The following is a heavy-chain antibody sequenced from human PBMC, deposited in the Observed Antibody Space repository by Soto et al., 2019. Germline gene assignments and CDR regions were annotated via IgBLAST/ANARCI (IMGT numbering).Heavy chain of an antibody. CDR1: GGSISSYY. CDR3: ARRYGGGFDY. V-gene: IGHV4-59*08. D-gene: IGHD3-10*01. J-gene: IGHJ4*02. CDR2: IYSSGST. Sequence: QVQLLESGPGLVKPSETLSLTCTVSGGSISSYYWSWIRQPPGKGLEWIGYIYSSGSTNYNPSLKSRVTISVDPSTNQSSLKLSSVTAADTAVYYCARRYGGGFDYWGQGTLVTVSS.